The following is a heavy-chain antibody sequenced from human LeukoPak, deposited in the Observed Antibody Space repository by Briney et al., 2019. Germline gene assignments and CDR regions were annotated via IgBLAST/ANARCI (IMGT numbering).Heavy chain of an antibody. J-gene: IGHJ5*02. CDR2: FIPILDTA. CDR1: GVTFSDYA. V-gene: IGHV1-69*10. D-gene: IGHD1-26*01. Sequence: SVKVSCKASGVTFSDYALDWVRQAPGQGLEWMGVFIPILDTANSTQKFQGRLTITADKSTSTAYMELSSLRSEDTAVYYCAKKYSTGLDPWGQGTLVTVSS. CDR3: AKKYSTGLDP.